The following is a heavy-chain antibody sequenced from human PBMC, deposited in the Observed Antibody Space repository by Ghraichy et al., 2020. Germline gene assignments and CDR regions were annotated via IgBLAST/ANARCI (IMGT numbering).Heavy chain of an antibody. CDR1: GVSLYLYS. V-gene: IGHV4-34*01. J-gene: IGHJ6*02. CDR2: IDREGRL. CDR3: ARGSFMDV. Sequence: SQTLSPTCAVSGVSLYLYSWTWVRQPPGKGLEWIGKIDREGRLYYNTSLESRLTISSDPSKRQFYLKLTSVTAADTAVYFCARGSFMDVWGQGTTVTVSS.